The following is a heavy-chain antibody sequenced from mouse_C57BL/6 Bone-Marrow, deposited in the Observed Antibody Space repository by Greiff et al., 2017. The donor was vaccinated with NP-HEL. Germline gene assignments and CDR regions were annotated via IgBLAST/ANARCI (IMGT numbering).Heavy chain of an antibody. V-gene: IGHV7-3*01. J-gene: IGHJ1*03. Sequence: DVMLVESGGGLVQPGGSLSLSCAASGFTFTDYYMSWVRQPPGKALEWLGFIRNKANGYTTEYSASVKGRFTISRDNSQSILYLQMNALRAEDSATYYCARELADDYDGYFDVWGTGTTVTVSS. CDR3: ARELADDYDGYFDV. D-gene: IGHD2-4*01. CDR2: IRNKANGYTT. CDR1: GFTFTDYY.